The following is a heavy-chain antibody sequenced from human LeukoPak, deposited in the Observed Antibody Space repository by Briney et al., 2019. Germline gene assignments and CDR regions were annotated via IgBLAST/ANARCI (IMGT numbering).Heavy chain of an antibody. CDR3: ARLTYYYDSGSYYIDY. Sequence: SETLSLTCTVSGGSISSYYWSWIRQPPGKGLEWIWYIYYSGSTNYNPSLKSRVTISVDTSKNQFSLKLSSVTAVDTAVYYCARLTYYYDSGSYYIDYWGQGTLVTVSS. CDR1: GGSISSYY. D-gene: IGHD3-10*01. J-gene: IGHJ4*02. CDR2: IYYSGST. V-gene: IGHV4-59*08.